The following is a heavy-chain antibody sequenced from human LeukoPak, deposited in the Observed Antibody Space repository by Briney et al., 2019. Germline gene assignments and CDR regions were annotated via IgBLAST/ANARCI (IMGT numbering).Heavy chain of an antibody. V-gene: IGHV3-30-3*01. CDR2: ISFDGSNK. CDR3: ARGRYFGPYYFDY. Sequence: PGRSLRLSCAASGFSFSNYAMHWVRQAPGKGLEWVAVISFDGSNKYYADSVKGRFTISRDNSKNTLYLQINSLRAEDTAVYSCARGRYFGPYYFDYWGQGTLVTVSS. J-gene: IGHJ4*02. D-gene: IGHD2/OR15-2a*01. CDR1: GFSFSNYA.